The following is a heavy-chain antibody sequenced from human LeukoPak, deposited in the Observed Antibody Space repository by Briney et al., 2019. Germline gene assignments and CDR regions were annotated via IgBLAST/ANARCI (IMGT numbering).Heavy chain of an antibody. CDR1: GFTFSSYA. D-gene: IGHD6-13*01. V-gene: IGHV3-23*01. CDR2: ISGSGGST. Sequence: GGSLRLSCAASGFTFSSYAMSWVRQAPGKGLEWVSAISGSGGSTYYADSVKGRFTISRDNSKNTLYLQMNSLRAEDTAVYYCAKEDVYPGIAAAGTGAFDIWGQGTMVTVSS. J-gene: IGHJ3*02. CDR3: AKEDVYPGIAAAGTGAFDI.